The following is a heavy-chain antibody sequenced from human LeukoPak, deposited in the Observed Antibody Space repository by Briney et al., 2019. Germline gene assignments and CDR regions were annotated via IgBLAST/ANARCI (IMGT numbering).Heavy chain of an antibody. Sequence: SETLSLTCTVSGGSISSGGYYWSWIRQHPGKGLEWIGYIYYSGSTYYNPSLRSRVTISVDTSKNQFSLKLSSVTAADTAVYYCATVDYYYYGMDVWGQGTTVTVSS. V-gene: IGHV4-31*03. CDR3: ATVDYYYYGMDV. CDR2: IYYSGST. CDR1: GGSISSGGYY. J-gene: IGHJ6*02.